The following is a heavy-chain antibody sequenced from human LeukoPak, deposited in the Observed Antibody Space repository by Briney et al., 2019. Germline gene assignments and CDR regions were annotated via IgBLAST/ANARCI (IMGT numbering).Heavy chain of an antibody. J-gene: IGHJ4*02. D-gene: IGHD2-2*02. CDR2: IYHSGST. V-gene: IGHV4-4*02. Sequence: PSETLSLTCAVSGGSISSSNWWSWVRQPPGKGLEWIGEIYHSGSTNYNPSLKSRVTISVDTSKNQFSLKLSSVTTADTAVYYCARRCSSTSCYRSFDYWGQGTLVTVSS. CDR1: GGSISSSNW. CDR3: ARRCSSTSCYRSFDY.